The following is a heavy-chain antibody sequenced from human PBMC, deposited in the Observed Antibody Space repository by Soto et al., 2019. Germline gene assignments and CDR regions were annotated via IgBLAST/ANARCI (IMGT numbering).Heavy chain of an antibody. D-gene: IGHD1-26*01. Sequence: QITLKESGPTLVKPTQTLTLTCTFSGFSLSSNGVGVGWIRQPPGKALEWLAIIYWDDSKHYSPSLKSSFTITKDTSKTQVVLTMTNLDPVDTATYYCARKASGIYAFDFWGQGTMVTVSS. J-gene: IGHJ3*01. CDR3: ARKASGIYAFDF. V-gene: IGHV2-5*02. CDR2: IYWDDSK. CDR1: GFSLSSNGVG.